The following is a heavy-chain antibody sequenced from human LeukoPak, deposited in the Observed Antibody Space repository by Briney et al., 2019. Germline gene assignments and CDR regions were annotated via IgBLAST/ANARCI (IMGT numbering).Heavy chain of an antibody. Sequence: ASVKVSCKASGGTFSSYAISWVRQAPGQGLEWMGRIIPILGIANYAQKLQGRVTMTTDTSTSTAYMELRSLRSDDTAVYYCARDRRAVAGIPFDYWGQGTLVTVSS. CDR2: IIPILGIA. CDR3: ARDRRAVAGIPFDY. D-gene: IGHD6-19*01. V-gene: IGHV1-69*04. CDR1: GGTFSSYA. J-gene: IGHJ4*02.